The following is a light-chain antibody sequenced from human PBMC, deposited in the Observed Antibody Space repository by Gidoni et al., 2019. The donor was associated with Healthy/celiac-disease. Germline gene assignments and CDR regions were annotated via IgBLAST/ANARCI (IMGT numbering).Light chain of an antibody. Sequence: EIVLTPSPGTLSLSPGERATLPCRASQSVSSSYLAWYQQKPGQAPRLLIYGASSRATGIPDRFSGSGSGTVFTLTISRLEPEDFAVYYCQQYGSSPLTFGGGTKVEIK. CDR3: QQYGSSPLT. CDR2: GAS. CDR1: QSVSSSY. J-gene: IGKJ4*01. V-gene: IGKV3-20*01.